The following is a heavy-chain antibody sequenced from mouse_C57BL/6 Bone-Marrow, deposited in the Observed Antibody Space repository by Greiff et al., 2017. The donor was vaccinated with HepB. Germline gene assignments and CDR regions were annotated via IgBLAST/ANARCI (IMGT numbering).Heavy chain of an antibody. Sequence: QVQLQQPGAELVMPGASVKLSCKASGYTFTSYWMHWVKQRPGQGLEWIGEIDPSDSYTNYNQKFKGKSTLTVDKSSSTAYMQLSSLTSEDSAVYYWARSSYYYGSSYAMDYWGQGTSVTVSS. D-gene: IGHD1-1*01. V-gene: IGHV1-69*01. CDR1: GYTFTSYW. J-gene: IGHJ4*01. CDR3: ARSSYYYGSSYAMDY. CDR2: IDPSDSYT.